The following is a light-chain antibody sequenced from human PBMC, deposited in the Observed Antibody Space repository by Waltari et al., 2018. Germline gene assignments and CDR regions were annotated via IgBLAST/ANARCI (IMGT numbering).Light chain of an antibody. CDR2: AAS. CDR3: QQASGFPLT. Sequence: DIQLTQSTSSVSASAGDRVTITCLASQGISTWLAWYQHKPGDAPKLLIYAASSLQGGVSSRFSGSGSGTEFTLTISSLQPEDFATYYCQQASGFPLTFGGGTKVEIK. CDR1: QGISTW. V-gene: IGKV1-12*01. J-gene: IGKJ4*01.